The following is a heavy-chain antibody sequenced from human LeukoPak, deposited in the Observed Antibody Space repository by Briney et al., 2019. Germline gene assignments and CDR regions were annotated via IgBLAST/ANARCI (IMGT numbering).Heavy chain of an antibody. CDR3: AKFLPTHIVVANYYFDY. CDR1: GFTFSSYA. CDR2: ISGSGGST. J-gene: IGHJ4*02. V-gene: IGHV3-23*01. D-gene: IGHD2-21*01. Sequence: PGGSLRLSCAASGFTFSSYAMSWVRQAPGKGREWVSAISGSGGSTYYADSVKGRFTISRDNSKNTLYLQMNSLRAEDTAVYYCAKFLPTHIVVANYYFDYWGQGTLVTVSS.